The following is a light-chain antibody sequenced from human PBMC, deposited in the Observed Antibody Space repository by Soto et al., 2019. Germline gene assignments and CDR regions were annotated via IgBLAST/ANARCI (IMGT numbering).Light chain of an antibody. CDR1: ERVSRF. V-gene: IGKV1-39*01. CDR3: QRTYNAPRT. Sequence: DIHMTQCPSSLSASVGDGVTITCRASERVSRFLHWYQQKPGKAPHLLIIGACTLHESVPSRVSGSGSATEYTLTISSVQPEDFQTYYGQRTYNAPRTFGQGTKVEIK. CDR2: GAC. J-gene: IGKJ1*01.